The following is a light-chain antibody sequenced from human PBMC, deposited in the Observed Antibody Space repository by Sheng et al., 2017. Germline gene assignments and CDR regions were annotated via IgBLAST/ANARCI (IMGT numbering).Light chain of an antibody. V-gene: IGLV2-14*03. Sequence: QSSLTQPASVSGSPGQSITISCTGTSNDVGGYDYVSWYQQHPGKAPKLIIYDVNNRPSGVSDRFSSSKSGNTASLTISGLQAEDEADYYCSSYAGSNNLDVIFGGGTKLTVL. CDR2: DVN. CDR3: SSYAGSNNLDVI. J-gene: IGLJ2*01. CDR1: SNDVGGYDY.